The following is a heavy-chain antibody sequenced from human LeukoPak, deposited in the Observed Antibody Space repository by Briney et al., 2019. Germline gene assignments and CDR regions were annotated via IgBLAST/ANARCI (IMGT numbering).Heavy chain of an antibody. CDR1: GDSVSSNSAA. J-gene: IGHJ6*03. Sequence: SQTLSLTCAISGDSVSSNSAAWNWIRQSPSRGLEWLGRTYYRSKWYNDYAVSVRSRITVNPDTSKSQFSLQLNSVTPDDTAVYYCARGPQLVGYYYIDVWDKGTTVTVSS. D-gene: IGHD1-1*01. CDR2: TYYRSKWYN. V-gene: IGHV6-1*01. CDR3: ARGPQLVGYYYIDV.